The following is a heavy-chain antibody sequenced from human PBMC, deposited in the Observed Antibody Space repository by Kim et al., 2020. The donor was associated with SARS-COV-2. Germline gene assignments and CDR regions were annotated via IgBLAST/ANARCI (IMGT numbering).Heavy chain of an antibody. Sequence: GGSLRLSCATSGFTFSSYGMHWVRQAPGKGLAWVAVIWSDGSNKYYADSVKGRFTISRDNSKNTLFLQMNSLRAEDTAIYYCAKDFGAWAFDYWGQGTLV. J-gene: IGHJ4*02. V-gene: IGHV3-30*02. CDR1: GFTFSSYG. D-gene: IGHD2-21*02. CDR2: IWSDGSNK. CDR3: AKDFGAWAFDY.